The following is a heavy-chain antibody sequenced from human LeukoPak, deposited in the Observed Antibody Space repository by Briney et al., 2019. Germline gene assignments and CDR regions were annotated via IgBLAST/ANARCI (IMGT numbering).Heavy chain of an antibody. Sequence: GGSLRLSCTASGFTFGDYAMSWVRQAPGKGLEWVGFIRSKAYGGTTEYAASVKGRFTISRDDSKTIAYLQMNSLKTEDTAVYYCTRYYYDSSGPRFDYWGQGTLVTVSS. CDR2: IRSKAYGGTT. CDR1: GFTFGDYA. V-gene: IGHV3-49*04. J-gene: IGHJ4*02. D-gene: IGHD3-22*01. CDR3: TRYYYDSSGPRFDY.